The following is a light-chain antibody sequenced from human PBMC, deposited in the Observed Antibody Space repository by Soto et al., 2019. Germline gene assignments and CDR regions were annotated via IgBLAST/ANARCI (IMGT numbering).Light chain of an antibody. CDR2: LNSDGSH. CDR1: SGHSSYT. CDR3: QTWGTGLRV. V-gene: IGLV4-69*01. Sequence: QPVLTQSPSASASLGASVKLTCTLSSGHSSYTIAWHQQHPEKGPRYLMKLNSDGSHRKGDGIPDRFSGSSSGAERYLTIASLQSEDEADYYCQTWGTGLRVFGTGTKVTVL. J-gene: IGLJ1*01.